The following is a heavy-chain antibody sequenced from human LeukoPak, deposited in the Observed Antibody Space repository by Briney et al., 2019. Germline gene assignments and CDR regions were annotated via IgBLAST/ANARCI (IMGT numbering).Heavy chain of an antibody. CDR2: TSSSDAGT. Sequence: GGSLRLSCAASGFPLSSHAMSWVRQAPGKGLEWVSATSSSDAGTYYADSVRGRFTISRDNAKNSLYLQMNSLRAEDTAVYYCAELGITMIGGVWGKGTTVTISS. D-gene: IGHD3-10*02. V-gene: IGHV3-23*01. CDR1: GFPLSSHA. J-gene: IGHJ6*04. CDR3: AELGITMIGGV.